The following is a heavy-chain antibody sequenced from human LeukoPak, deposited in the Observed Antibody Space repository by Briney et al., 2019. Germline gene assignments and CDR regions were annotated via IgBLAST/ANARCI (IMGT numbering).Heavy chain of an antibody. D-gene: IGHD6-19*01. V-gene: IGHV3-30*02. J-gene: IGHJ4*02. CDR1: GFTFSSYG. Sequence: PGGSLRLSCAASGFTFSSYGMHWVRQAPGKGLEWVAFIRYDGSNKYYVDSVKDRFTVSRDNSKNTLYLQMNSLRAEDTAVYYCAKGGAVAGRDYWGQGTLVTVSS. CDR2: IRYDGSNK. CDR3: AKGGAVAGRDY.